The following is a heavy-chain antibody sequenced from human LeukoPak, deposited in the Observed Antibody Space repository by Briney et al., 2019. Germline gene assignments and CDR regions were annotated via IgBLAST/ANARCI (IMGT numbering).Heavy chain of an antibody. CDR1: GFTVSSNY. Sequence: GGSLRLSCAASGFTVSSNYMSWVRQAPGKGLEWVSVIYSGGSTYYADSVKGRFTISRDNSKNTLYLQMNSLRAEDTAVYYCARVYYWYYYMDVWGKGTTVTISS. CDR2: IYSGGST. CDR3: ARVYYWYYYMDV. V-gene: IGHV3-66*01. J-gene: IGHJ6*03.